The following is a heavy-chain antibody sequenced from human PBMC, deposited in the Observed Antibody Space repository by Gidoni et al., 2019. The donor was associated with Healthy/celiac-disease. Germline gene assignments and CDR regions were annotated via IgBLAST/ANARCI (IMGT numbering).Heavy chain of an antibody. J-gene: IGHJ6*03. CDR2: INHSGST. Sequence: QVQLQQWGAGLLKPSETLSLTCAVYGGSFSGYYWRWIRQPPGKGLEWIGEINHSGSTKYNPSLQSRVTISVDTSKNQFSLKLSSVTAADTAVYYCARGRRVVVPAAMAYYYYMDVWGKGTTVTVSS. V-gene: IGHV4-34*01. CDR1: GGSFSGYY. D-gene: IGHD2-2*01. CDR3: ARGRRVVVPAAMAYYYYMDV.